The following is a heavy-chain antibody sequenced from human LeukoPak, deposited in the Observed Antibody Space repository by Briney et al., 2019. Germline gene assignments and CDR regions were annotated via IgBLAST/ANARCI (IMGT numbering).Heavy chain of an antibody. Sequence: TSETLSLTCAVYGGSFSGYYWSWIRQPPGKGLEWIGEINHSGSTNYNPSLKSRVTISVDTSKNQFSLELSSVTAADTAVYYCARGRWIAVAGAYYFDYWGQGTLVTVSS. V-gene: IGHV4-34*01. CDR2: INHSGST. CDR1: GGSFSGYY. J-gene: IGHJ4*02. D-gene: IGHD6-19*01. CDR3: ARGRWIAVAGAYYFDY.